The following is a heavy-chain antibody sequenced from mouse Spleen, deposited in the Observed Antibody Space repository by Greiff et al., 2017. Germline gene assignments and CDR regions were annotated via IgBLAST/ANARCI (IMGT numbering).Heavy chain of an antibody. CDR3: ARHGGGYYFGYFDV. D-gene: IGHD2-3*01. V-gene: IGHV5-12*01. J-gene: IGHJ1*03. CDR2: ISNGGGST. CDR1: GFTFSDYY. Sequence: EVMLVESGGGLVQPGGSLKLSCAASGFTFSDYYMYWVRQTPEKRLEWVAYISNGGGSTYYPDTVKGRFTISRDNAKNTLYLQMSSLTSEDTAMYYCARHGGGYYFGYFDVWGTGTTVTVSS.